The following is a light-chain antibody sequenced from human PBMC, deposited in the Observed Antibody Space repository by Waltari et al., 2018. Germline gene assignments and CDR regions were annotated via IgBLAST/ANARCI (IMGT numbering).Light chain of an antibody. V-gene: IGLV2-23*02. CDR3: CSYAGSSTFL. CDR1: SRDVGSYNF. J-gene: IGLJ2*01. CDR2: EVT. Sequence: QSALTQPASVSGSPGQSITISCTGTSRDVGSYNFVSWYQQNPGKAPKIMIYEVTNRPAGVSNRFSGSKSGNTASLTISGLQADDEADYYCCSYAGSSTFLFGGGTKLTVL.